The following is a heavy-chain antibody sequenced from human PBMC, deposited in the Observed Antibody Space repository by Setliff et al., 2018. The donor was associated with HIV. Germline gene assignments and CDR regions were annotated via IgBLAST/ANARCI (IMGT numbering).Heavy chain of an antibody. CDR2: INNDGSNE. Sequence: GGSLRLSCAASGFTFSTYWMHWVRQVPGKGLVWVSRINNDGSNEYYIDSVKGRFTISRDDSKNTVYLQMNSLTAEDTAVYYCAKTSGWTTIDYWGQGTLVTVSS. D-gene: IGHD6-19*01. CDR1: GFTFSTYW. CDR3: AKTSGWTTIDY. J-gene: IGHJ4*02. V-gene: IGHV3-74*01.